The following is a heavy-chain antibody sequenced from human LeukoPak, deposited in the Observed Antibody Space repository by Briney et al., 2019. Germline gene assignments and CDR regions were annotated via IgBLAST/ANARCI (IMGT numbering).Heavy chain of an antibody. CDR3: TRHTGDV. V-gene: IGHV3-73*01. D-gene: IGHD4-17*01. J-gene: IGHJ6*04. CDR1: GFIFSGSA. CDR2: IRSKANNYAT. Sequence: GGSLKLSCAASGFIFSGSAMHWVRQASGKGLEWVGRIRSKANNYATAYAASVKGRFTISRDDSKNTAYLQMNSLKTEDTAVYYCTRHTGDVWGKGTTVTVSS.